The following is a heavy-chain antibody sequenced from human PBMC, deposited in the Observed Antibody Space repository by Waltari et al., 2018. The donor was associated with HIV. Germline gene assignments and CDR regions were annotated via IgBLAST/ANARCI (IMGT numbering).Heavy chain of an antibody. Sequence: EVQLVESGGGLVKPGGSLRLSCAASGFTFSNAWMSWVRQAPGKGLEWVGRIKSKTDGGTTDYAAPVKGRFTISRDDSKNTLYLQMNSLKTEDTAVYYCTTGAWYYGSGRDYWGQGTLVTVSS. CDR1: GFTFSNAW. J-gene: IGHJ4*02. V-gene: IGHV3-15*01. CDR2: IKSKTDGGTT. CDR3: TTGAWYYGSGRDY. D-gene: IGHD3-10*01.